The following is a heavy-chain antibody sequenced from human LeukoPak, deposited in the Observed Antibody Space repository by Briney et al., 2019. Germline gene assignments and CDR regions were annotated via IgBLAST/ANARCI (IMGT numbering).Heavy chain of an antibody. CDR3: ARVLHKRNYDSTTYYGY. D-gene: IGHD3-22*01. Sequence: PGGSLRLSCAASRFTFSSYSMNWVRQAPGKGLEWVSSISSSSSTIYYADSVKGRFTISRDNAKNSLYLQMNSLRAEDTAVYYCARVLHKRNYDSTTYYGYWGQGTLVTVSS. CDR1: RFTFSSYS. CDR2: ISSSSSTI. V-gene: IGHV3-48*01. J-gene: IGHJ4*02.